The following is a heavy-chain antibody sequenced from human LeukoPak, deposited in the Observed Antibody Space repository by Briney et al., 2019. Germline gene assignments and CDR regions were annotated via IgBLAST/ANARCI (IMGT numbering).Heavy chain of an antibody. Sequence: ASVKVSCKAFNYTFTSYEINWVRQAPGQGLEWMGWISTYSGNTNYAQKLQGRVTMTTDTSTSTAYMELRSLRSDDTAVYYCATPWHYGNAFDIWGQGTMVTVSS. CDR3: ATPWHYGNAFDI. D-gene: IGHD1-7*01. CDR2: ISTYSGNT. CDR1: NYTFTSYE. J-gene: IGHJ3*02. V-gene: IGHV1-18*01.